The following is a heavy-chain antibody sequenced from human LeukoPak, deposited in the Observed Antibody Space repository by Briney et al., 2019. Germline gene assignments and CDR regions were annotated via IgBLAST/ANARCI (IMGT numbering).Heavy chain of an antibody. V-gene: IGHV3-53*01. CDR3: ARQGPSAAVEY. Sequence: PGGSLRLSCAASGFTVSSNYMSWVRQAPGKGLEWVSVIYTGGSTYYADSVKGRFTISRDNSKNTLYLQMNSLRAEDTAVYYCARQGPSAAVEYWGQGTLVTVPS. CDR2: IYTGGST. J-gene: IGHJ4*02. D-gene: IGHD2-2*01. CDR1: GFTVSSNY.